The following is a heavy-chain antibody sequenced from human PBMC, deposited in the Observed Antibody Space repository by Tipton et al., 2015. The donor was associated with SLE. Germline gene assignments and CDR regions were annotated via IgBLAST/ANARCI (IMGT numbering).Heavy chain of an antibody. D-gene: IGHD3/OR15-3a*01. CDR2: IYYSGST. Sequence: TLSLTCTVSGGSISSYYWSWIRQPAGKGLEWIGYIYYSGSTNYNPSLKSRVTISVDTSKNQFSLKLSSVTAADPAVYYCSGGGGGDWLLWPPVDYWGQGTLVTVSS. V-gene: IGHV4-59*01. CDR1: GGSISSYY. CDR3: SGGGGGDWLLWPPVDY. J-gene: IGHJ4*02.